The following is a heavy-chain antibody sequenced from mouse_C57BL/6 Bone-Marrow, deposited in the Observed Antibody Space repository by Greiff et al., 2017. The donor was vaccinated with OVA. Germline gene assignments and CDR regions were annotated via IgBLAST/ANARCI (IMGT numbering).Heavy chain of an antibody. D-gene: IGHD2-4*01. V-gene: IGHV2-6*03. CDR3: ARGARIYYDYDDLAY. J-gene: IGHJ3*01. CDR2: IWSDGST. Sequence: VQGVESGPGLVAPSQSLSITCTVSGFSLTSYGVHWVRQPPGKGLEWLVVIWSDGSTTYNSALKSRLSISKDNSKSQVFLKMNSLQTDDTAMYYCARGARIYYDYDDLAYWGQGTLVTVSA. CDR1: GFSLTSYG.